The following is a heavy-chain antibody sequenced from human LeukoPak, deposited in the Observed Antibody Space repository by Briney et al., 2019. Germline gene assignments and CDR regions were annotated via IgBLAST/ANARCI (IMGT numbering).Heavy chain of an antibody. Sequence: SQTLSLTCTVSGGSISSGSYYWSWIRQPAGKGLEWIGRIYTSGSTNYNPSLKSRVTISVDTSKNQFSLKLSSVTAADTAVYYCARDACSSTSCYTPYYYYMDVWGKGTTVTVSS. CDR1: GGSISSGSYY. J-gene: IGHJ6*03. V-gene: IGHV4-61*02. CDR2: IYTSGST. D-gene: IGHD2-2*02. CDR3: ARDACSSTSCYTPYYYYMDV.